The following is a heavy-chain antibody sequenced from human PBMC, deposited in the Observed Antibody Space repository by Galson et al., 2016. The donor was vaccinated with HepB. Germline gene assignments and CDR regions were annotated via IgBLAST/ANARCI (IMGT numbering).Heavy chain of an antibody. CDR3: ASVPYNWNYYYYYMDV. Sequence: SVKVSCKASGGTFSSYAISWVRQAPEQGLEWMGGIIPIFGTANYAQKFQGRVTITADESTSTAYMELSSLRSEDTAVYYCASVPYNWNYYYYYMDVWGKGTTVTVSS. CDR2: IIPIFGTA. D-gene: IGHD1-20*01. J-gene: IGHJ6*03. CDR1: GGTFSSYA. V-gene: IGHV1-69*13.